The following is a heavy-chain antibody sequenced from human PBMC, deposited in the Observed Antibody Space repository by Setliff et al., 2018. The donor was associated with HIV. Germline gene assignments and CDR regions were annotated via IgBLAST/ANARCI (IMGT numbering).Heavy chain of an antibody. CDR1: GGSISSSSYY. CDR3: ASPIFPADGYCSGGSCYGAIDY. J-gene: IGHJ4*02. D-gene: IGHD2-15*01. CDR2: IYYSGST. V-gene: IGHV4-39*01. Sequence: SETLSLTCTVSGGSISSSSYYWGWIRQPPGKGLEWIGSIYYSGSTYYNTYLKRRVTISVDTSKNQFSLKLSSVTSADTAVYYCASPIFPADGYCSGGSCYGAIDYWGQGTLVTVSS.